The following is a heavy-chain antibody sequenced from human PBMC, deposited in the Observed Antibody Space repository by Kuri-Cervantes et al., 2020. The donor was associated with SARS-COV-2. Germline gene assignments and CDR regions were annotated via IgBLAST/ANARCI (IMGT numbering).Heavy chain of an antibody. J-gene: IGHJ3*02. Sequence: ETLSLTCAVYGGSFSGYYWSWVRQAPGKGLEWVANIKQDGSEKYYVDSVKGRFTISRDNAKNSLYLQMNSLRAEDTAVYYCARSSGALRFLEWLPADAFDIWGQGTMVTVSS. CDR3: ARSSGALRFLEWLPADAFDI. CDR2: IKQDGSEK. D-gene: IGHD3-3*01. V-gene: IGHV3-7*05. CDR1: GGSFSGYY.